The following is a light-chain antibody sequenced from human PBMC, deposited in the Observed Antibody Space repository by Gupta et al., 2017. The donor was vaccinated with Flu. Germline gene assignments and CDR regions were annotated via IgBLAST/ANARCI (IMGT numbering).Light chain of an antibody. CDR3: QHYYSSPDT. CDR2: GAS. J-gene: IGKJ2*01. CDR1: QSVSSSY. Sequence: DIVLTLPPGTLSLSPGERATLSCRASQSVSSSYLSWYHQQPGQAPRLLISGASTRATGIPDRCSGSGSGKDFTLTISRLEAEDVAVYYCQHYYSSPDTFGQGTKLEIK. V-gene: IGKV3-20*01.